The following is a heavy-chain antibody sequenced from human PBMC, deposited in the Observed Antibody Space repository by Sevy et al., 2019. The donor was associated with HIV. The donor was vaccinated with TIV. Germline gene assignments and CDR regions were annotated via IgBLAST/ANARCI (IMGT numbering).Heavy chain of an antibody. CDR2: IIPIFGTA. D-gene: IGHD3-22*01. J-gene: IGHJ5*02. Sequence: ASVKVSCKASGGTFSSYAISWVRQAPGQGLEWMGGIIPIFGTANYAQMFQGRVTITADESTSTAYMELSSLRSEDTAVYYCAREVPYYYDSRDGFDPWGQGTLVTVSS. CDR1: GGTFSSYA. V-gene: IGHV1-69*13. CDR3: AREVPYYYDSRDGFDP.